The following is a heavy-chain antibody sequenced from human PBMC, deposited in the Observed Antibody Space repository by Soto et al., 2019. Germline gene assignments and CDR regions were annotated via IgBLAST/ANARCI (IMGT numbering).Heavy chain of an antibody. D-gene: IGHD2-8*02. Sequence: SETLSLTCAVSGYSISSGYYWGWIRQPPGKGLEWIGSIYHSGSTYYNPSLKSRVIVSVDTAKNQFSLKLSSVTAADTAVYHCARAPVDLVDYFGYWGQGTLVTLSS. CDR3: ARAPVDLVDYFGY. V-gene: IGHV4-38-2*01. J-gene: IGHJ4*02. CDR2: IYHSGST. CDR1: GYSISSGYY.